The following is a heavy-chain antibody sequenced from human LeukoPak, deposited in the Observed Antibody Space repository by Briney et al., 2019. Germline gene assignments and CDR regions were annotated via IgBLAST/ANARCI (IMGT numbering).Heavy chain of an antibody. CDR1: GGSFSGYY. CDR2: INHSGST. CDR3: ARVYPIVVVPAAIPRWSDP. Sequence: PSETLSLTCAVYGGSFSGYYWSWIRQPPGKGLEWIGEINHSGSTNYNPSLKSRVTISVDTSKNQFSLKLSSVTAADTAVYYCARVYPIVVVPAAIPRWSDPWGQGTLVTVSS. V-gene: IGHV4-34*01. D-gene: IGHD2-2*02. J-gene: IGHJ5*02.